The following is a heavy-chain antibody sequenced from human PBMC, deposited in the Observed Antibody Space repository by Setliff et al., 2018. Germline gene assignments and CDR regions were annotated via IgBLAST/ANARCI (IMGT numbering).Heavy chain of an antibody. D-gene: IGHD6-13*01. CDR1: GFSLHSFR. V-gene: IGHV3-21*01. CDR2: ISSTGDDI. Sequence: GGSLRLSCAASGFSLHSFRMTWIRQPPGKGLEWVSSISSTGDDIYYADPVKGRFTISRDNAENSLYLQRNSLRVEDTALYYCLGAGTCSYWGQGTLVTVSS. CDR3: LGAGTCSY. J-gene: IGHJ4*02.